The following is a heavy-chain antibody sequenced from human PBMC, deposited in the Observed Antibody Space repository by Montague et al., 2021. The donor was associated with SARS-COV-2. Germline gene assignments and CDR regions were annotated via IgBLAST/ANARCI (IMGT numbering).Heavy chain of an antibody. D-gene: IGHD3-9*01. V-gene: IGHV4-39*01. CDR3: ARQDDILTGYYYYGMDV. J-gene: IGHJ6*02. Sequence: SETLSLTCTVSGDSISSSSYYWGWIRQPPGKGLEWIGSIYYSGSTXYNPSLKSRVTISVDTSKNQFSLKLSSVTAADTAVYYCARQDDILTGYYYYGMDVWGQGTTVTVSS. CDR1: GDSISSSSYY. CDR2: IYYSGST.